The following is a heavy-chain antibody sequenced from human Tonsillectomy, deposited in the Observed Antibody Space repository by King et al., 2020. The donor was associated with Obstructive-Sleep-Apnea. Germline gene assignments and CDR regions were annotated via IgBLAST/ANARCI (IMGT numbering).Heavy chain of an antibody. CDR3: ARTYVGGASSGGRFDS. CDR1: GFSLSTSGMC. V-gene: IGHV2-70*01. Sequence: TLKESGPALVKPTQTLTLTCTFSGFSLSTSGMCVSWIRQPPGKALEWLALIDWDDDKYYSTSLKTRLTISKDTSKNQVVLTMTNMDPVDTATYYCARTYVGGASSGGRFDSWGQETRVTVSS. D-gene: IGHD2-15*01. J-gene: IGHJ4*02. CDR2: IDWDDDK.